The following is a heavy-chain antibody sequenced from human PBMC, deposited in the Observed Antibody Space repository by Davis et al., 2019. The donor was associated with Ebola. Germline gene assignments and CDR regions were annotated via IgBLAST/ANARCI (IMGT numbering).Heavy chain of an antibody. D-gene: IGHD3-9*01. CDR2: ISFDGSNK. V-gene: IGHV3-30*03. J-gene: IGHJ6*02. Sequence: GESLKISCAASGFTFSSYDIHWVRQAPGKGLECVSLISFDGSNKYIADFVKGRFTISRDNSKKTVYMQMNSLRVDDTAVYYCARGHDILTGHSRDGMDVWGQGTTVTVSS. CDR3: ARGHDILTGHSRDGMDV. CDR1: GFTFSSYD.